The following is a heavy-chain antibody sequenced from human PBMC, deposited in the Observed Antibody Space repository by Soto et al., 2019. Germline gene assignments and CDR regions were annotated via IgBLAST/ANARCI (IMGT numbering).Heavy chain of an antibody. J-gene: IGHJ5*02. D-gene: IGHD3-10*01. CDR3: ARVVDNWFDP. Sequence: EVQLVESGGGLVQPGGSLRLSCAASGFTFSSYEMNWVRQAPGKGLEWVSYIISSGSTIYYADSVKGRFTISRDNAKNSLYLQMNSLRAEDTAVYYCARVVDNWFDPWGQGTLVTVSS. V-gene: IGHV3-48*03. CDR1: GFTFSSYE. CDR2: IISSGSTI.